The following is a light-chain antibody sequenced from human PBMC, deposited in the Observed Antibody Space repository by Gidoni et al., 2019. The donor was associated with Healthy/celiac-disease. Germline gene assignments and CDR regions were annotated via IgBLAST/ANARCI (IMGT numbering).Light chain of an antibody. CDR3: QQYGSSPPT. J-gene: IGKJ1*01. CDR2: GES. CDR1: QSVSSSY. V-gene: IGKV3-20*01. Sequence: EIVLTQSPGTLSLSPGDSATLSCRASQSVSSSYLACYQQKPVQAPRLLIYGESSRAKGIPDRFSGSGSGTDFTLTISRLEPEDFAVYYCQQYGSSPPTFGQGTKVEIK.